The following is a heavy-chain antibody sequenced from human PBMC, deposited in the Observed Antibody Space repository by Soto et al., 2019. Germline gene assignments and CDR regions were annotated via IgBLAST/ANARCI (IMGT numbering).Heavy chain of an antibody. J-gene: IGHJ5*02. V-gene: IGHV2-26*01. Sequence: QVTLKKSGPVLVKPTETLTLTCTVSGFSLSNARMGVSWIRQPPGKALEWLAHIFSNDEKSYSTSLKSRLTISKDTSKSQVVLTMTNMDPVDTATYYCARIRRYSYGYAGWFDPWGQGTLVTVSS. D-gene: IGHD5-18*01. CDR1: GFSLSNARMG. CDR2: IFSNDEK. CDR3: ARIRRYSYGYAGWFDP.